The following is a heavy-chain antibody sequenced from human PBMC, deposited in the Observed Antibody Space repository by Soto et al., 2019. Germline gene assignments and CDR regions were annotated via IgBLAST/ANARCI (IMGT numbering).Heavy chain of an antibody. Sequence: QVQLQESGPGLVKPSETLSLTCTVSGGSVSSGSYYWSWIRQPPGKGLEWIGYIYYSGSTNYNPSLKRRVTISVDTSKNQFSLKLSSVTAADTAVYYCARDLSLDYWGQGTLVTVSS. CDR1: GGSVSSGSYY. CDR3: ARDLSLDY. CDR2: IYYSGST. V-gene: IGHV4-61*01. J-gene: IGHJ4*02. D-gene: IGHD3-16*02.